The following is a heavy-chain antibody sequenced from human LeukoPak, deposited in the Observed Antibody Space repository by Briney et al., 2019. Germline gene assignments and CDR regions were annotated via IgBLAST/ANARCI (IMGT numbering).Heavy chain of an antibody. Sequence: GGSLRLSCIGTGFTFSSDAMGWVRQAPGKGLECVSGISGSGGSTYYADSVKGRFTISRDNSKNTLYLQMNSLRVEDTAVYYCAKDRGRTWVQVANWGQGTLVTVSS. D-gene: IGHD2-15*01. CDR2: ISGSGGST. CDR3: AKDRGRTWVQVAN. V-gene: IGHV3-23*01. J-gene: IGHJ4*02. CDR1: GFTFSSDA.